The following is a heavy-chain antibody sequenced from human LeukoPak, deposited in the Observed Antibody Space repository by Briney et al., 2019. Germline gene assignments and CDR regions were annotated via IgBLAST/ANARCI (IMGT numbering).Heavy chain of an antibody. V-gene: IGHV4-4*07. J-gene: IGHJ4*02. CDR1: GGSISSYY. CDR2: IYHTGST. Sequence: PSETLSLTCTASGGSISSYYWSWIRQPAGKGLEWIGSIYHTGSTYYNPSLKSRVTISVDTSKNQFSLKLSSVTAADTAVYYCARVAYGSGSYPELDYWGQGTLVTVSS. D-gene: IGHD3-10*01. CDR3: ARVAYGSGSYPELDY.